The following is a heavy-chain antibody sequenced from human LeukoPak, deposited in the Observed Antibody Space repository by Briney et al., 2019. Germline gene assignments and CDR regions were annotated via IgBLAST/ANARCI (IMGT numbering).Heavy chain of an antibody. V-gene: IGHV4-59*11. Sequence: SETLSLTCTVSGGSFTTHYWSWIRQPPGKGLEWIGYISYIGSTNYNPSLKSRVTISIDTSKNEVSLMLTSVTAADTAVYYCASDSISMNAFDAWGQGTIVTVSS. CDR3: ASDSISMNAFDA. D-gene: IGHD3-22*01. CDR2: ISYIGST. CDR1: GGSFTTHY. J-gene: IGHJ3*01.